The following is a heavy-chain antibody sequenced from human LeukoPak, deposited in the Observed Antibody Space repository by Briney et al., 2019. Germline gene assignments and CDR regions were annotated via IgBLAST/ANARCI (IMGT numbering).Heavy chain of an antibody. CDR2: IYHSGST. Sequence: PSGTLSLTCAVSGGSISSSNWWSWVRQPPGKGLEWIGEIYHSGSTNYNPSLKSRVTISVDKSKNQFSLKLSSVTAADTAVYYCARGPRLWFGESHYYYYGMDVWGQGTTVTVSS. V-gene: IGHV4-4*02. CDR3: ARGPRLWFGESHYYYYGMDV. D-gene: IGHD3-10*01. J-gene: IGHJ6*02. CDR1: GGSISSSNW.